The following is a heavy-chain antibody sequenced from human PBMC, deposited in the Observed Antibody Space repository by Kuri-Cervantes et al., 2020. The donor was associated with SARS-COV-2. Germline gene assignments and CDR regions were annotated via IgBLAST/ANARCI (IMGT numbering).Heavy chain of an antibody. CDR1: GGSISSTNYY. Sequence: SETLSLTCTVSGGSISSTNYYWGWIRQPPGKGLEWIGSIYYSGSTYYNPSLNSRVTISVDTSKNQFSLKLTSVTAADTAVYYCVRVDCSAGTCYRRSFDYWGRGTLVTVSS. D-gene: IGHD2-15*01. J-gene: IGHJ4*02. CDR3: VRVDCSAGTCYRRSFDY. CDR2: IYYSGST. V-gene: IGHV4-39*01.